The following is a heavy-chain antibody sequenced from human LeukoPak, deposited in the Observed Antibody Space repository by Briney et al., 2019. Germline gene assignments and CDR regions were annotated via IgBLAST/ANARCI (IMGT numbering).Heavy chain of an antibody. V-gene: IGHV4-39*07. J-gene: IGHJ1*01. CDR1: GGSISTSSYY. Sequence: KPSETLSLTCTVSGGSISTSSYYWGWIRQPPGKGLEWIGSIYYSGNTYYNPSLKSRVTISVDTSKNQFSLKLSSVTAADTAVYYCAIGAVEMAYWGQGTLVTVSS. CDR3: AIGAVEMAY. CDR2: IYYSGNT. D-gene: IGHD5-24*01.